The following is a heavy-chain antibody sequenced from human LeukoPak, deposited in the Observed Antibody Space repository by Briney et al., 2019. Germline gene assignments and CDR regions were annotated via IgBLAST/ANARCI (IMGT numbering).Heavy chain of an antibody. CDR3: ARDAFDKGDGDTNYYYYGMDV. CDR2: ISSSGSTI. J-gene: IGHJ6*02. Sequence: AGGSLRLSCAASGFTFSSYEMNWVRQAPGKGLEWVSYISSSGSTIDYADSVKGRFTISRDNAKNSLYLQMNSLRAEDTAVYYCARDAFDKGDGDTNYYYYGMDVWGQGTTVTVSS. V-gene: IGHV3-48*03. D-gene: IGHD4-17*01. CDR1: GFTFSSYE.